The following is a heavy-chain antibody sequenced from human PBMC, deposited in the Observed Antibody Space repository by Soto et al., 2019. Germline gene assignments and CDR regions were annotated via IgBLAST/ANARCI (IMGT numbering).Heavy chain of an antibody. J-gene: IGHJ4*02. CDR1: GFTFSGSA. CDR2: IRSKAKNYAT. D-gene: IGHD4-17*01. V-gene: IGHV3-73*01. Sequence: EVQLVESGGGLVQPGESLKLSCAVSGFTFSGSAMHWVRQASGKGLEWVGRIRSKAKNYATAYAASVRGRFTITTDDSKNTAYLQRKSLKSEDTAVYYCSRGYGAYVRDYWGQGTLVTVSS. CDR3: SRGYGAYVRDY.